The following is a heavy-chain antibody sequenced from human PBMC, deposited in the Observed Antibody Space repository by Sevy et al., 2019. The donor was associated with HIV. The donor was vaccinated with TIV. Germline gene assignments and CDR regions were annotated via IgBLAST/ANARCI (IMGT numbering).Heavy chain of an antibody. D-gene: IGHD3-22*01. J-gene: IGHJ4*02. CDR2: INHSGST. CDR1: GGSFSGYY. CDR3: ARGSRPPKGTYYYDSSGSIDY. Sequence: SETLSLTCAVYGGSFSGYYWSWIRQPPGKGLEWIGEINHSGSTNYNPSLKSRVTISVDTSKNQLSLKLSSVTAADTAAYYCARGSRPPKGTYYYDSSGSIDYWGQGTLVTVSS. V-gene: IGHV4-34*01.